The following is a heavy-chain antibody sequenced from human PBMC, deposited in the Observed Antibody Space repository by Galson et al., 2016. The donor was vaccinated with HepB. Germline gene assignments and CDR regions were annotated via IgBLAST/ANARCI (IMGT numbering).Heavy chain of an antibody. CDR2: INQGGSDS. V-gene: IGHV3-7*01. CDR3: ARRLDTQGRIGGWAWGMDV. D-gene: IGHD6-19*01. Sequence: SLRLSCAASGFTFNSYWMSWVRQAPGKGLEWLANINQGGSDSQYVDSVMGRFPISRDNAKNSLYLQMNSLTTEDTAVYFCARRLDTQGRIGGWAWGMDVWGQGTTVTVS. J-gene: IGHJ6*02. CDR1: GFTFNSYW.